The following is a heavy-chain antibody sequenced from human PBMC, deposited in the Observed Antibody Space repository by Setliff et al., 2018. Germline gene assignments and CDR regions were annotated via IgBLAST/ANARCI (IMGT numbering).Heavy chain of an antibody. D-gene: IGHD4-4*01. V-gene: IGHV3-7*01. CDR2: INPHGSEK. J-gene: IGHJ4*02. CDR3: ARRQY. Sequence: GGSLRLSCTASGLSYINDWVSWVRQAPGKGLEWLASINPHGSEKYYADSVKGRFTISRDNAKNSLSLQMNNLRTEDTAVYYCARRQYWGQGTLVTVSS. CDR1: GLSYINDW.